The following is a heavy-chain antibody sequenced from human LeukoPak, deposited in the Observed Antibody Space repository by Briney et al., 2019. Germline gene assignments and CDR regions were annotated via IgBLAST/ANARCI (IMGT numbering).Heavy chain of an antibody. D-gene: IGHD3-10*01. J-gene: IGHJ4*02. CDR2: INHSGST. V-gene: IGHV4-34*01. Sequence: SETLSLTCAVYGGSFSGYYWSWIRQPPGKGLEWTGEINHSGSTNYNPSLKSRVTISVDTSKNQFSLKLSSVTAADTAVYYCARGVLLWFGDGYYFDYWGQGTLVTVSS. CDR1: GGSFSGYY. CDR3: ARGVLLWFGDGYYFDY.